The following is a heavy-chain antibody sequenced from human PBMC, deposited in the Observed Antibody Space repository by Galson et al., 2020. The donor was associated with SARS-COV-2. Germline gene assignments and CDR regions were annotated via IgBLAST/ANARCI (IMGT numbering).Heavy chain of an antibody. Sequence: GESLKISCKASGYTFTSYYMHWVRQAPGQGLEWMGIINPSGGSTSYAQKFQGRVTMTRDTSTSTVYMELSSLRSEDTAVYYCARDLPNYYDSSGHPHYYYGMDVWGQGTTVTVSS. CDR3: ARDLPNYYDSSGHPHYYYGMDV. CDR2: INPSGGST. CDR1: GYTFTSYY. D-gene: IGHD3-22*01. V-gene: IGHV1-46*03. J-gene: IGHJ6*02.